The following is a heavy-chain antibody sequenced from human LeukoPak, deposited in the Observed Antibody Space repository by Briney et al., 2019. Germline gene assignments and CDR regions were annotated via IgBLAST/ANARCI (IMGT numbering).Heavy chain of an antibody. J-gene: IGHJ4*02. CDR3: ARDRPGYTSSWYSPFDY. V-gene: IGHV3-48*03. CDR1: GFTLSSYA. Sequence: PGGSLRLSCAASGFTLSSYAMNWVRQAPGKGLEWVAYISTTGTTIYYADSVKGRFTISRDNAKNSLYLQMNRLRADDTAVYYCARDRPGYTSSWYSPFDYWGQGTLVTVSS. CDR2: ISTTGTTI. D-gene: IGHD6-13*01.